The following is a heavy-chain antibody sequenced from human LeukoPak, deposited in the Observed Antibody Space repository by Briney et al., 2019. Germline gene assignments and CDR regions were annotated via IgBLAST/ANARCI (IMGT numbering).Heavy chain of an antibody. J-gene: IGHJ4*02. CDR2: MNPNSGNT. V-gene: IGHV1-8*01. CDR3: ARFPNYDFWSGYYSVDY. CDR1: GYTFTSYD. D-gene: IGHD3-3*01. Sequence: ASVKVSCKASGYTFTSYDINWVRQATGQGLERMGWMNPNSGNTGYAQKFQGRVTMTRNTSISTAYMELSSLRSEDTAVYYCARFPNYDFWSGYYSVDYWGQGTLVTVSS.